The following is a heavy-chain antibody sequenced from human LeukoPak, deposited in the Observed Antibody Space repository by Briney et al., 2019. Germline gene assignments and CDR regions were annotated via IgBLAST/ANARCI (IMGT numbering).Heavy chain of an antibody. CDR1: GGSISSGGYY. J-gene: IGHJ4*02. Sequence: SETLSLTCTVSGGSISSGGYYWSWIRQHPGKGLEWIGYIYYSGSTYYNPSLKSRLIMSLDTSKNHFSLKLNSVTAEDTAVYYSARDQEVTHPGGYFDYWGQGTLVTVSS. D-gene: IGHD3-16*01. CDR3: ARDQEVTHPGGYFDY. CDR2: IYYSGST. V-gene: IGHV4-31*03.